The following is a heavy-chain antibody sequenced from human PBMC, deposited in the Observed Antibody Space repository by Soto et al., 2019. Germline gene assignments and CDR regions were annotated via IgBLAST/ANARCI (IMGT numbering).Heavy chain of an antibody. CDR1: AASIGIGDYC. Sequence: PSETLSLACTVSAASIGIGDYCWSWIRQPPGKVLEWIEYIYFSGSTYYNPSLKSRVTISVDTSKDQFSLKLSAVTAADTTVYYCASGPRRIAMAQWYAPWGQGSLGSVSS. D-gene: IGHD3-10*01. J-gene: IGHJ5*01. CDR2: IYFSGST. V-gene: IGHV4-30-4*01. CDR3: ASGPRRIAMAQWYAP.